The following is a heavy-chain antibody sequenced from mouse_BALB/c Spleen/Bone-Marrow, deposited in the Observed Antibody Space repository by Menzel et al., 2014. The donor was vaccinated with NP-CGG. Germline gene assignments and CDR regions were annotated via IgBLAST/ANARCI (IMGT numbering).Heavy chain of an antibody. J-gene: IGHJ4*01. Sequence: LVQXXGSLRLSCTTSGFTFTDYYMSWVRQPPGKALEWLAFIRNKAYGYTTEYSASVRGRFTISRDNSQSILYLQMNTLRAEDSATYYCARFPMDYWGQGTSVTVSS. CDR2: IRNKAYGYTT. V-gene: IGHV7-3*02. CDR1: GFTFTDYY. CDR3: ARFPMDY.